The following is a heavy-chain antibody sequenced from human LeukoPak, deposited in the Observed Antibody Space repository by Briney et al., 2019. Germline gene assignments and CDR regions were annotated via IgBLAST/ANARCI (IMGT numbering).Heavy chain of an antibody. CDR1: GYTFTSYD. Sequence: ASVKVSCKASGYTFTSYDIIWVRQATGQGLEWMGWINPNSGGTNYAQKFQGRVTMTRDTSISTAYMELSRLRSDDTAVYYCARDLTYYYDSSGYYTDDYWGQGTLVTVSS. V-gene: IGHV1-2*02. CDR3: ARDLTYYYDSSGYYTDDY. CDR2: INPNSGGT. D-gene: IGHD3-22*01. J-gene: IGHJ4*02.